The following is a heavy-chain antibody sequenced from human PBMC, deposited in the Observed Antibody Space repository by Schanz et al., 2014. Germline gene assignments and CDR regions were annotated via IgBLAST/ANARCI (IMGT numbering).Heavy chain of an antibody. Sequence: QVQLVESGGGVVQFGRSLRLSCVASGFTFSSYGMHWVRQAPGKGLEWVAVISYDGSNKYYADSVKGRFTISRDNSKNTLYLQMSSLRAEDTAIYYCAKLSSSGRLAGYFDYWGQGALVTVSS. CDR3: AKLSSSGRLAGYFDY. V-gene: IGHV3-30*19. J-gene: IGHJ4*02. CDR2: ISYDGSNK. CDR1: GFTFSSYG. D-gene: IGHD6-19*01.